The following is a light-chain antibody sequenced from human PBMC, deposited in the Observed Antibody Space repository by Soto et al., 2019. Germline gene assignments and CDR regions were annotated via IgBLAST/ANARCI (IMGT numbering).Light chain of an antibody. Sequence: EIVLTQSPGTLSLSPGERATLSCGASQSVSSTYLAWYQQKPGQAPRLLIYGASNRATGISDRFTGSGSGTDFTLTISRLEPEDFAVYYCQQYFISPWTFGQGTKVEIK. CDR3: QQYFISPWT. J-gene: IGKJ1*01. V-gene: IGKV3-20*01. CDR2: GAS. CDR1: QSVSSTY.